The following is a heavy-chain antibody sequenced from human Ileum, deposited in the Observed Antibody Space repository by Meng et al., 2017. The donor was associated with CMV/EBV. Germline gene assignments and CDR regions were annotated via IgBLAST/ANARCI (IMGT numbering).Heavy chain of an antibody. J-gene: IGHJ4*02. V-gene: IGHV4-39*07. D-gene: IGHD3-3*01. Sequence: GSLRLSCTVSGGSISSSSYYWGWIRQPQGKGLEWIGTIYYSGSTYYNPSLKSRVTISIDTSKNQFSLKLSSVTAADTAVYYCARDVEEGLVPYYFDYWSQGTLVTVSS. CDR1: GGSISSSSYY. CDR2: IYYSGST. CDR3: ARDVEEGLVPYYFDY.